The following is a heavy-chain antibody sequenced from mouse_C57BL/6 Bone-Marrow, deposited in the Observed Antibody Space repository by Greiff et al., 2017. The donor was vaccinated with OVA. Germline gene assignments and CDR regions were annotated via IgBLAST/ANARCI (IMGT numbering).Heavy chain of an antibody. D-gene: IGHD2-3*01. CDR3: ARNGYYDYFDY. CDR1: GYTFTSYW. J-gene: IGHJ2*01. V-gene: IGHV1-52*01. CDR2: IDPSDSET. Sequence: QVQLQQPGAELVRPGSSVKLSCKASGYTFTSYWMHWVKQRPIQGLEWIGNIDPSDSETHYTQKFKDKATLTVDKSSSTDYMQRSSMTSEDAAVYYCARNGYYDYFDYWGQGTTLTVSA.